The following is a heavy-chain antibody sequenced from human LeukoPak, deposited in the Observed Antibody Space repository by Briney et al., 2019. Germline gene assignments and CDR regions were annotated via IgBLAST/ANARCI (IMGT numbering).Heavy chain of an antibody. CDR2: IYYSGST. D-gene: IGHD1-26*01. CDR1: GGSISSYY. CDR3: ASLGAYFDY. J-gene: IGHJ4*02. V-gene: IGHV4-59*13. Sequence: SETLSLTCTVSGGSISSYYWSWIRHPPGKGLEWIGYIYYSGSTNYNPSLKSRVTISVDTSKNQFSLKLSSVTAADTAVYYCASLGAYFDYWGQGTLVTVSS.